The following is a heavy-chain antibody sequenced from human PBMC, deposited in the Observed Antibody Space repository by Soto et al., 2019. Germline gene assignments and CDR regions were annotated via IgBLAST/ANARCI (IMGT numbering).Heavy chain of an antibody. CDR2: IFYSGST. CDR3: VHHGGDPYYHDL. D-gene: IGHD4-17*01. J-gene: IGHJ4*01. V-gene: IGHV4-4*02. CDR1: GSSLSSSNW. Sequence: SATLSLTCAFSGSSLSSSNWLIWVRQPPGKALEWLGEIFYSGSTKYNPSLNSRVTISADQSKNHLSLRLSSVTAADTAVYYCVHHGGDPYYHDLWGQGILVTVSS.